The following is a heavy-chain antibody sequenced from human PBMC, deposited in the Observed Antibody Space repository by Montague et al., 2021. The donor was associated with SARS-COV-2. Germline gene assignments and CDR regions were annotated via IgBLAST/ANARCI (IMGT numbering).Heavy chain of an antibody. CDR3: AGLQGDGSLYGMDV. Sequence: SETLSLTCTVSGGSISCYNWSWIRQPPGKGLECIGYIYYSGNTNYNPSLKSRVTISVDASKSQFSLKLSSVTAADTAVYYCAGLQGDGSLYGMDVWGQGTTVTVSS. J-gene: IGHJ6*02. V-gene: IGHV4-59*01. D-gene: IGHD5-24*01. CDR1: GGSISCYN. CDR2: IYYSGNT.